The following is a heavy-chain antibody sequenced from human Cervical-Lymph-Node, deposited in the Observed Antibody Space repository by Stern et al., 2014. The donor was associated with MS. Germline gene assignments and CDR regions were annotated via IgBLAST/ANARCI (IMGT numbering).Heavy chain of an antibody. CDR3: ARDAQYCSSSSCYLGTDP. V-gene: IGHV3-11*01. J-gene: IGHJ5*02. D-gene: IGHD2-2*01. Sequence: VQLVESGGGLVRPGGSLRLSCAASGFTFSDYYMTWIRQAPGKGLAWGSYISSGGHTIYYADSVKGRFTISRDNAKNSLYLQMNSLRAEDTAVYYCARDAQYCSSSSCYLGTDPWGQGTLVTVSS. CDR2: ISSGGHTI. CDR1: GFTFSDYY.